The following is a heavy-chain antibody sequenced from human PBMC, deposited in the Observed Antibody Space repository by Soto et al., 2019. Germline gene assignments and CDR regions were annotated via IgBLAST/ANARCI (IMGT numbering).Heavy chain of an antibody. CDR3: ARDLDAYCGGGSCYGY. Sequence: SSETLSLTCTVYGGSINGDYWSWIRQPPGKGLEWIGNVYYSGRTYYNSSLKSRVTISIDTAKNQFSLRPTSVTAADTAVYYCARDLDAYCGGGSCYGYWGQGTQVTVSS. J-gene: IGHJ4*02. D-gene: IGHD2-15*01. CDR1: GGSINGDY. V-gene: IGHV4-59*01. CDR2: VYYSGRT.